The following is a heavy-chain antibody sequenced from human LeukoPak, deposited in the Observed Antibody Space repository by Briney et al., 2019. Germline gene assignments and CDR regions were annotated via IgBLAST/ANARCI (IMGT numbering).Heavy chain of an antibody. Sequence: ASVKVSCKTSGYTFTGYYIHWVRQAPGQGLEWMGWINPDNGATIYAQKFQGRVTMTRDTSINTAYMDLNRLKPDDTAMYYCARDRVSHARGILRGVFDYWGQGPLITVSS. J-gene: IGHJ4*02. V-gene: IGHV1-2*02. CDR2: INPDNGAT. D-gene: IGHD3-10*01. CDR3: ARDRVSHARGILRGVFDY. CDR1: GYTFTGYY.